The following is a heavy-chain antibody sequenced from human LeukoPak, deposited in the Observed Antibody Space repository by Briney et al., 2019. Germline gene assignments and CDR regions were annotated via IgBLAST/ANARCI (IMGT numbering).Heavy chain of an antibody. D-gene: IGHD3-22*01. CDR2: IWYDGSNR. J-gene: IGHJ4*02. V-gene: IGHV3-33*01. Sequence: GMSRRLSCVAAGYTFSIYGMNWVRQAPGKGLEWVAIIWYDGSNRCFAESVMGRFSISKDNFKNIVYLQMNSLRAEDTAVYYCARHSSGYYHYDYWGPGTPVTVAS. CDR1: GYTFSIYG. CDR3: ARHSSGYYHYDY.